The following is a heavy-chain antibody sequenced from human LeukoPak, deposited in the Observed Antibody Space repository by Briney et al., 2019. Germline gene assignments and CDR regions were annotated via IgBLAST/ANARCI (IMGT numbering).Heavy chain of an antibody. D-gene: IGHD3-10*01. CDR1: GGSFSGYY. Sequence: PSETLSLTCAVYGGSFSGYYWSWIRQPPGKGLKWIGEINHSGSTNYNPSLKSRVTISVDTSKNQFSLKLSSVTAADTAVYYCARAPEGTMVRGVTNWFDPWGQGTLVTVSS. CDR2: INHSGST. CDR3: ARAPEGTMVRGVTNWFDP. J-gene: IGHJ5*02. V-gene: IGHV4-34*01.